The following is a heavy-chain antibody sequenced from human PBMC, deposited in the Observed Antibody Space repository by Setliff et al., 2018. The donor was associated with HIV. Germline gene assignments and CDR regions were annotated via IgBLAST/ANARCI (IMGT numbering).Heavy chain of an antibody. CDR1: GGSIRSSNYY. Sequence: PSETLSLTCTVSGGSIRSSNYYWAWIRQTPGKGLEWIASIDDRGSTHHGPTLKSRVTMAVDTPKNQFSLNLTSVTAADRAIYYCARHATYYNFFESWGQGTLVTVSS. CDR3: ARHATYYNFFES. CDR2: IDDRGST. J-gene: IGHJ5*01. V-gene: IGHV4-39*01. D-gene: IGHD3-10*01.